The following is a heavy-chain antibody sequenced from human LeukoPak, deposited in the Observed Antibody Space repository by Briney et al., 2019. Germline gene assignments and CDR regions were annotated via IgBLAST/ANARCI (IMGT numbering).Heavy chain of an antibody. Sequence: GGSLRLSCAASGLTLSGYWMHWVRQAPGKGLVWVSRINGDASSTSYADSVKGRFTISRDNAKSTLYLQMNSVRVEDTAVYYCARARGNTYGYFEYWGKGTLVTVCS. CDR2: INGDASST. D-gene: IGHD5-18*01. CDR3: ARARGNTYGYFEY. CDR1: GLTLSGYW. J-gene: IGHJ4*02. V-gene: IGHV3-74*01.